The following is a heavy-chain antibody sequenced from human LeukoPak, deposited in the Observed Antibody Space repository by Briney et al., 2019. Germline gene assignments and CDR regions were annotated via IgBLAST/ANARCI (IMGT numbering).Heavy chain of an antibody. D-gene: IGHD5-18*01. V-gene: IGHV3-7*05. J-gene: IGHJ5*02. Sequence: GGSLRLSCAASGFTFSNFWMSWVRQAPGKGLEWVANINQDSSDRYYVDSVKGRFTISRDNAKNSLSLQMDSLRAEDTAVYYCARGLDLYPGYSYGQNWFDPWGQGTLVTVSS. CDR1: GFTFSNFW. CDR2: INQDSSDR. CDR3: ARGLDLYPGYSYGQNWFDP.